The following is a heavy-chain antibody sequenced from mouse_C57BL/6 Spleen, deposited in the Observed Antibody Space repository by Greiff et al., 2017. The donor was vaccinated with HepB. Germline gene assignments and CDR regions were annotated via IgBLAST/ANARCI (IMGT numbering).Heavy chain of an antibody. J-gene: IGHJ2*01. V-gene: IGHV1-50*01. D-gene: IGHD2-4*01. CDR2: IDPSDSYT. Sequence: QVQLQQPGAELVKPGASVKLSCKASGYTFTSYWMQWVKQRPGQGLEWIGEIDPSDSYTNYNQKFKGKATLTVDTSSSTAYMQLSSLTSEDSAVYYCARRGMITYYFDYWGQGTTLTVSS. CDR3: ARRGMITYYFDY. CDR1: GYTFTSYW.